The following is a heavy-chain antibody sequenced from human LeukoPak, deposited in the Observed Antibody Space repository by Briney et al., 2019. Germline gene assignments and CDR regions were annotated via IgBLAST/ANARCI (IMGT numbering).Heavy chain of an antibody. V-gene: IGHV1-69*13. CDR3: ARSEGEMATTPFEYFVY. CDR1: GGTFSSYA. D-gene: IGHD5-24*01. CDR2: IIPIFGTA. J-gene: IGHJ4*02. Sequence: SVKVSCKASGGTFSSYAISWVRQAPGQGLEWMGGIIPIFGTANYAQKFQGRVTITADESTSTAYMELSSLRSEDTAVYYCARSEGEMATTPFEYFVYWGQGTLVTVSS.